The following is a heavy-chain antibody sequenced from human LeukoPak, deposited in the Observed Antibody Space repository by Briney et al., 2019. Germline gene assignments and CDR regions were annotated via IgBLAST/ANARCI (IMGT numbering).Heavy chain of an antibody. J-gene: IGHJ6*03. CDR1: GFTFSSYW. V-gene: IGHV3-7*01. CDR2: IKQDGSEK. CDR3: ARSPLRKGVYYMDV. D-gene: IGHD1-14*01. Sequence: GGSLRLSCAASGFTFSSYWMSWVRQAPGKGLEWVANIKQDGSEKYYVDSVKGRFTISRDNAKNSLYLQMNGLRAEDTAVYYCARSPLRKGVYYMDVWGKGTTVTVSS.